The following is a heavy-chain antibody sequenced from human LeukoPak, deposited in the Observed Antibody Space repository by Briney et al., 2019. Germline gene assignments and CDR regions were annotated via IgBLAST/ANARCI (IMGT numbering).Heavy chain of an antibody. CDR2: ISYDGSNK. D-gene: IGHD2-2*01. J-gene: IGHJ5*02. CDR1: GFTFSSYA. V-gene: IGHV3-30-3*01. Sequence: GGSLRLSCAASGFTFSSYAMHWVRQAPGKGLEWVAVISYDGSNKYYADSVKGRFTISRDNSKNTLYLQMNSLRAEDTAVYYCENPNHPANDIVVVPTWGQGTLVTVSS. CDR3: ENPNHPANDIVVVPT.